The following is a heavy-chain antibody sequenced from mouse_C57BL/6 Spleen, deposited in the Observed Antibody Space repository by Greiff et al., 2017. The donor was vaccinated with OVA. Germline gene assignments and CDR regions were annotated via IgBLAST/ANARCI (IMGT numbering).Heavy chain of an antibody. CDR3: TTGSSPSY. CDR2: IDPENGDT. CDR1: GFNIKDDY. J-gene: IGHJ2*01. D-gene: IGHD1-1*01. Sequence: VQLKESGAELVRPGASVKLSCTASGFNIKDDYMHWVKQRPEQGLEWIGWIDPENGDTEYASKFQGKATITADTSSNTAYLQLSSLTSEDTAVYYCTTGSSPSYWGQGTTLTVSS. V-gene: IGHV14-4*01.